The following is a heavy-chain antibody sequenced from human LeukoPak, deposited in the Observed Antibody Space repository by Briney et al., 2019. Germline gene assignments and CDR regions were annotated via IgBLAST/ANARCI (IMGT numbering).Heavy chain of an antibody. CDR1: GGSISSGTYY. V-gene: IGHV4-61*02. J-gene: IGHJ4*02. D-gene: IGHD1-26*01. CDR3: ARDGTSGSGSLPY. Sequence: SQTLSLTCTVSGGSISSGTYYWSWIRQPAGKGLEWIGRIYTSGSTNYNPSLKSRITISLDTSKNQFSLKLSSVTAADTAVYYCARDGTSGSGSLPYWGQGTLVTVSS. CDR2: IYTSGST.